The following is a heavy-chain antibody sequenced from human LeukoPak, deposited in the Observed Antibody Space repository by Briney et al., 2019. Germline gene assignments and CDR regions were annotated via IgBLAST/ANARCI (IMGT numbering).Heavy chain of an antibody. CDR1: GGSFSGYY. V-gene: IGHV4-34*01. CDR2: INHSGST. Sequence: SETLSLTCAVYGGSFSGYYWSWIRQPPGKGLEWIGEINHSGSTNYNPSLKSRVTISVDTSKNQFSLKLSSVTAADTAVYYCAASTYYDFWSGYEPFDYWGQGTLVTVSS. CDR3: AASTYYDFWSGYEPFDY. J-gene: IGHJ4*02. D-gene: IGHD3-3*01.